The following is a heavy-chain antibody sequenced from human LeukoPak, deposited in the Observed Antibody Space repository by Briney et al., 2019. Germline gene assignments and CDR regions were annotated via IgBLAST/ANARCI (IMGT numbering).Heavy chain of an antibody. CDR3: ARVDSSITMVRGVPKTEFSVYFDY. D-gene: IGHD3-10*01. V-gene: IGHV4-31*03. Sequence: KPSETLSLTCTVSGGSISSGGYYWSWIRQHPGKGLEWIGYIYYSGSTYYNPSLKSRVTISVDTSKNQFSLKLSSVTAADTAVYYCARVDSSITMVRGVPKTEFSVYFDYWGQGTLVTASS. J-gene: IGHJ4*02. CDR1: GGSISSGGYY. CDR2: IYYSGST.